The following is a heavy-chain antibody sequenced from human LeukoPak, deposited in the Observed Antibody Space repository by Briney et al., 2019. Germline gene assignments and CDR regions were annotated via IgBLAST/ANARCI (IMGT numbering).Heavy chain of an antibody. Sequence: SETLSLTCTVSGGSISSSSYYWSWIRQPAGKGLEWIGRIYTSGSTNYNPSLKSRVTISVDTSKNQFSLKLRSVTAADTAVYYCARDSGYDIIDYWGQGTLVTVSS. D-gene: IGHD5-12*01. V-gene: IGHV4-61*02. J-gene: IGHJ4*02. CDR2: IYTSGST. CDR3: ARDSGYDIIDY. CDR1: GGSISSSSYY.